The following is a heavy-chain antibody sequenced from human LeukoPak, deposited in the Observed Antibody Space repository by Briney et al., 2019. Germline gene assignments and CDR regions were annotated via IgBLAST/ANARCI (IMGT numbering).Heavy chain of an antibody. CDR2: ISGSGGGT. J-gene: IGHJ6*02. D-gene: IGHD2-2*01. V-gene: IGHV3-23*01. CDR3: AKVNQLAQYYYGMDV. CDR1: GFTFSSYA. Sequence: GGSLRLSCAASGFTFSSYAMSWVRQAPGKGLEWVSAISGSGGGTYYADSVKGRFTISRDNSKNTLYLQMNSLRAEDTAVYYCAKVNQLAQYYYGMDVWGQGTTVTVSS.